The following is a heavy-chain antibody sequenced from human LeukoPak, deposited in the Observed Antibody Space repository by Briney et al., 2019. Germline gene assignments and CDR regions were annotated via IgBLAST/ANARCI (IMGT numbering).Heavy chain of an antibody. V-gene: IGHV3-21*01. Sequence: HPGGSLRLSCAASGFTFSSYSMNWVRQAPGKELEWVSSISSSSSYIYYADSVKGRFTISRDNAKNSLYLQMNSLRAEDTAVYYCARGGDIVVVVAAFDYWGQGTLVTVSS. CDR1: GFTFSSYS. D-gene: IGHD2-15*01. J-gene: IGHJ4*02. CDR2: ISSSSSYI. CDR3: ARGGDIVVVVAAFDY.